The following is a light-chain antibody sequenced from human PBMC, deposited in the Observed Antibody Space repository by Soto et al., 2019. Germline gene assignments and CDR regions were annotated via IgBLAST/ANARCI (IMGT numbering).Light chain of an antibody. CDR1: QSVGSSY. CDR2: AAS. Sequence: SPGTLSLSPGERATLSCRASQSVGSSYLAWYQQKPGQAPRLLIYAASSRATGVPERFSGSGSGTDFTLTISRLEPEDFAVYYCQQYGISPPNTFGKGTRLEIK. CDR3: QQYGISPPNT. J-gene: IGKJ5*01. V-gene: IGKV3-20*01.